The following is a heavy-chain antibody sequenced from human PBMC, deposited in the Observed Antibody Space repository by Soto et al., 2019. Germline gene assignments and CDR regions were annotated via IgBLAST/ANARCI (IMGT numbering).Heavy chain of an antibody. CDR2: IDPSDSYT. J-gene: IGHJ6*02. CDR3: ARRDQQWNYYGMDV. V-gene: IGHV5-10-1*01. D-gene: IGHD6-19*01. CDR1: GYSFTGYG. Sequence: GVSLKISCKGSGYSFTGYGISGWRQRPGKGLEWMGRIDPSDSYTNYSPSFQGHVTISADKSISTAYLQWSSLKASDTAMYYCARRDQQWNYYGMDVWGQGTTVTVSS.